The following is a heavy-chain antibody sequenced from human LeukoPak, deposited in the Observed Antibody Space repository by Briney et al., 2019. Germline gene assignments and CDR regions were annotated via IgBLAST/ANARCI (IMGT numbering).Heavy chain of an antibody. CDR3: ARAYDFWSGYGDY. J-gene: IGHJ4*02. CDR1: GFTFSSYV. V-gene: IGHV3-30-3*01. Sequence: GRSLRLSCAASGFTFSSYVMHWVRQAPGKGLEWVAVISYDGSNKYYADSVKGRFTISRDNSKNTLYLQMNSLRAEDTAVYYCARAYDFWSGYGDYWGQGTLVTVSS. CDR2: ISYDGSNK. D-gene: IGHD3-3*01.